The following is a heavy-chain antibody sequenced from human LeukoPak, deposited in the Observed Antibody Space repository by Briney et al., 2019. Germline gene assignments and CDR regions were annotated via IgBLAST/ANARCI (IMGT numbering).Heavy chain of an antibody. CDR3: ARGGTYGSGSYYKGYYYYYMDV. D-gene: IGHD3-10*01. J-gene: IGHJ6*03. CDR1: GGTFSSYA. CDR2: IIPIFGTA. Sequence: SVTVSCKASGGTFSSYAISWVRQAPGQGLEWVGGIIPIFGTANNAQKFQGRVTITTDESTSTAYMELSSLRSEDTAVYYCARGGTYGSGSYYKGYYYYYMDVWGKGTTVTVSS. V-gene: IGHV1-69*05.